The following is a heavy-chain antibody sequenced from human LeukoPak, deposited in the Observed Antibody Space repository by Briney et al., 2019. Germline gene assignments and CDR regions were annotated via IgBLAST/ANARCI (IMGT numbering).Heavy chain of an antibody. CDR1: GFTFSTFA. J-gene: IGHJ4*02. D-gene: IGHD5-18*01. Sequence: GGSLRLSCAASGFTFSTFAMSWVRQAPGMGLEWVSAISGSGGSTYYADSVKGRFTISRDNSKNTLYLQMNSLRAEDTAVYYCAKYSYGLTFDYWGQGTLVTVPS. CDR3: AKYSYGLTFDY. CDR2: ISGSGGST. V-gene: IGHV3-23*01.